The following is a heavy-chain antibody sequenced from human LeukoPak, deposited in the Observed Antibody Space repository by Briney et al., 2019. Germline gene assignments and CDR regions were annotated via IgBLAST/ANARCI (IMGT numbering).Heavy chain of an antibody. CDR2: IYSGDKT. D-gene: IGHD6-19*01. J-gene: IGHJ3*01. Sequence: GGSLRLSCAASGFTVSSNYMSWVREAPGCGLERVSLIYSGDKTYYADSVKGRLTISRDNYKNMLYLEMNSLRAEDTAVYYCARRSEGGWVAFAFWGQGTMVAVSS. V-gene: IGHV3-53*01. CDR3: ARRSEGGWVAFAF. CDR1: GFTVSSNY.